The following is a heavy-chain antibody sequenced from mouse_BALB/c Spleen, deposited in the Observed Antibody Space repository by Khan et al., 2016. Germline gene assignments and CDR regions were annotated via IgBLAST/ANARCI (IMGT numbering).Heavy chain of an antibody. CDR3: ARYDYAMDY. V-gene: IGHV1S136*01. D-gene: IGHD2-14*01. Sequence: VQLQQSGPELVKPGASVKMSCKASGYTFTSYVMHWVKQKPGQGLEWIGYINPYNDGTKSNEKFKGKATLTSDNSSSTAYMELSSLTSEDSAVYYCARYDYAMDYWGQGTSVTVSS. CDR2: INPYNDGT. CDR1: GYTFTSYV. J-gene: IGHJ4*01.